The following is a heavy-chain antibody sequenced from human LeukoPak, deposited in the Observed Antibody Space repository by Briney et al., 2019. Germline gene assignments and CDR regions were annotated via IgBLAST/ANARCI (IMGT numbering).Heavy chain of an antibody. CDR2: IYSGGST. CDR3: AKTSGYSYGIFEF. CDR1: EFSVGSNY. V-gene: IGHV3-53*01. J-gene: IGHJ4*02. Sequence: GGSPRLSCAASEFSVGSNYMTWVRQAPGKGLEWVSLIYSGGSTYYADSVKGRFTISRDISKNTLYLQMNSLRVEDTAVYYCAKTSGYSYGIFEFWGQGTLVTVSS. D-gene: IGHD5-18*01.